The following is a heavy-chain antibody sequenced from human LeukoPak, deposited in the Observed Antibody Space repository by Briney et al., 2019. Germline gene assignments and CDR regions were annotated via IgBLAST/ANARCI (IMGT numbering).Heavy chain of an antibody. Sequence: PGGSLRLSCAASGFTFSSYAMSWVRQAPGKGLEWVSAISGSGGSTYYADSVKGRFTISRDNSKNTLYLQMNSLRAEDTAVYYCARDVYYYDSSGYYPYYFDYWGQGTLVTVSS. J-gene: IGHJ4*02. D-gene: IGHD3-22*01. CDR2: ISGSGGST. CDR3: ARDVYYYDSSGYYPYYFDY. CDR1: GFTFSSYA. V-gene: IGHV3-23*01.